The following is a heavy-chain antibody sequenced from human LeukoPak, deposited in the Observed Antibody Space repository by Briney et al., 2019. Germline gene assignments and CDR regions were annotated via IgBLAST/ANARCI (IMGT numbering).Heavy chain of an antibody. J-gene: IGHJ4*02. Sequence: SETLSLTCTVSGGSISSSSYYWGWIRQPPGKGLEWIGSIYYSGSTYYNPSLKSRVTISVDTSKNQFSLKLSSVTAADTAVYYCARDSLSYGSGFYYPRYFDSWGQGTLVTVSS. CDR3: ARDSLSYGSGFYYPRYFDS. CDR2: IYYSGST. D-gene: IGHD3-10*01. V-gene: IGHV4-39*02. CDR1: GGSISSSSYY.